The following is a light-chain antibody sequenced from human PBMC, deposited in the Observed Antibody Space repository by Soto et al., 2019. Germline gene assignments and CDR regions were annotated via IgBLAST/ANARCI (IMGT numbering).Light chain of an antibody. CDR1: SSNIGNNY. CDR2: DNN. V-gene: IGLV1-51*01. J-gene: IGLJ3*02. CDR3: GTWDSSLSAEV. Sequence: QSVLTQPPSVSAAPGQKVTFSCSGSSSNIGNNYVSWYQQLPGTAPKLLIYDNNNRPSGIPDRFSGSKSGTSATLGITGLQTGDEADYYCGTWDSSLSAEVFGGGTTLTVL.